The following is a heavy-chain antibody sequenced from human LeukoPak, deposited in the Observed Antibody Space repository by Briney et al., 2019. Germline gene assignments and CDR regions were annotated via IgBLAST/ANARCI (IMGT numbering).Heavy chain of an antibody. D-gene: IGHD2-15*01. Sequence: GASVKVSCKASGYTFTSYGISWVRQAPGQGLEWMGGIIPIFGTANYAQKFQGRVTITADKSTSTAYMELSSLRSEDTAVYYCAISGYCSGGSALCRYWFDPWGQGTLVTVSS. CDR3: AISGYCSGGSALCRYWFDP. V-gene: IGHV1-69*06. CDR1: GYTFTSYG. J-gene: IGHJ5*02. CDR2: IIPIFGTA.